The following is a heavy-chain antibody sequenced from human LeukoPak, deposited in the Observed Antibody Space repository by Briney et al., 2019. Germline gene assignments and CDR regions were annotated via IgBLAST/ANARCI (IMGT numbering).Heavy chain of an antibody. J-gene: IGHJ5*02. D-gene: IGHD3-22*01. CDR3: AREDTMIVPTLFDP. CDR2: ISYDGSNK. CDR1: GFTFGSHW. V-gene: IGHV3-30-3*01. Sequence: PGGSLRLSCAASGFTFGSHWMSWVRQAPGKGLEWVAVISYDGSNKYYADSVKGRFTISRDNSKNTLYLQMNSLRAEDTAVYYCAREDTMIVPTLFDPWGQGTLVTVSS.